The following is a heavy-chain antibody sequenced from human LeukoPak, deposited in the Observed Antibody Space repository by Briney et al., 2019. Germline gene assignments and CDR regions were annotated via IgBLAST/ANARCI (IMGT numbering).Heavy chain of an antibody. CDR1: GFTFSSYA. D-gene: IGHD4-23*01. V-gene: IGHV3-30-3*01. CDR2: ISYDGSNK. J-gene: IGHJ4*02. CDR3: ARYGGFDY. Sequence: GGSLRLSCAASGFTFSSYAMHWVRQAPGKGLEWVAVISYDGSNKYYADSVKGRFTISRDNSKNTLYLQMNSLRAEDTAVYYCARYGGFDYWGQGTLVTVSS.